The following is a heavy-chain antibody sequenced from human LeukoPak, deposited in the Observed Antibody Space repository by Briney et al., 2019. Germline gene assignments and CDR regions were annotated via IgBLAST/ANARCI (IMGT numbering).Heavy chain of an antibody. Sequence: ASVKVSCTASGYTFTTYPMHWVRQAPGQRLEWMGWINTGNGNTKYSQKFQGRVTITRDTSANTAYMELTSLGFEDTAVYYCARDQIIVATILDYYYGMDVWGQGTTVTVSS. CDR1: GYTFTTYP. D-gene: IGHD5-12*01. V-gene: IGHV1-3*04. CDR3: ARDQIIVATILDYYYGMDV. J-gene: IGHJ6*02. CDR2: INTGNGNT.